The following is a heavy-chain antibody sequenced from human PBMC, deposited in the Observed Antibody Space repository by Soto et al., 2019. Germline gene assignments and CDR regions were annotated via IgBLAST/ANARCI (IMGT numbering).Heavy chain of an antibody. CDR3: ARTDCSSTSCYNYYYYGMDV. V-gene: IGHV1-3*01. Sequence: QAQLVQSGTEVKKPGASVKVSCKTSGYSFTKYVLHWVRQAPGQRLEWMGWINPANGDTKYSQKFQGRFPITRDTSATTAYMELSSLRYEDSAVFYCARTDCSSTSCYNYYYYGMDVWGQGPTVAVPS. CDR1: GYSFTKYV. J-gene: IGHJ6*02. CDR2: INPANGDT. D-gene: IGHD2-2*01.